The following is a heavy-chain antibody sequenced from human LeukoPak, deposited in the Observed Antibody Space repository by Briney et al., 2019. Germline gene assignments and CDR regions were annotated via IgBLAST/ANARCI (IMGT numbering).Heavy chain of an antibody. Sequence: GGSLRLSCAASGFTFSDYYMSWIRQAPGKGLEWLAVISYDGTNKYYGDSVKGRFTISRDHSKSTVDLQMDSLGGADTAVYYCARSPTYYYMDVWGKGTTVTVSS. CDR2: ISYDGTNK. V-gene: IGHV3-30*03. CDR1: GFTFSDYY. CDR3: ARSPTYYYMDV. J-gene: IGHJ6*03.